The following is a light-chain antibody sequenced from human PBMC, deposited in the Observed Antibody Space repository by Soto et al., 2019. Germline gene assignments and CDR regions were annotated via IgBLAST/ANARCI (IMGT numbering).Light chain of an antibody. J-gene: IGKJ2*01. CDR1: QSVSSSY. CDR2: GAS. CDR3: QQYGNSPPNT. Sequence: EIVLTQSPGTLSLSPGERATLSCRASQSVSSSYLAWYQQKPGQAPRLLIYGASSRATGIPDRFSGSGSGTDFTLTISRLEPEDFAVYFCQQYGNSPPNTFGRGTKVEIK. V-gene: IGKV3-20*01.